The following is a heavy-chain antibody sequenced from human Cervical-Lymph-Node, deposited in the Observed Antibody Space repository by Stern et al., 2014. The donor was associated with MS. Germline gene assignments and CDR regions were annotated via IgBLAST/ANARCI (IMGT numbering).Heavy chain of an antibody. CDR1: GYTFSDYW. V-gene: IGHV5-51*03. J-gene: IGHJ4*02. CDR3: ARTCSFADTYFDY. CDR2: IKPGDSDI. Sequence: VHLVESGAEVKKPGESLRISCKSAGYTFSDYWIAWVRQAPGKGLEWMGVIKPGDSDIRYSPSFQGQVTISADNAITTAYLQWSSLKASDTAMYYCARTCSFADTYFDYWGQGTLVTVSS. D-gene: IGHD2-15*01.